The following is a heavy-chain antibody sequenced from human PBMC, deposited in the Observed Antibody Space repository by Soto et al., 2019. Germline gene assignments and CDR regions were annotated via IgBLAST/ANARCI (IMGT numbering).Heavy chain of an antibody. V-gene: IGHV1-18*01. Sequence: ASVKVSCKASGYTFTSYGINWVRQAPGQGLEWLGWISAYDGYTNYAQILQGRVSMTTDTSTKTAYMELRSLRSDDTAVYYCAGDPDSHYNDSHASSYPWGQGTLVTVSS. J-gene: IGHJ5*02. CDR2: ISAYDGYT. D-gene: IGHD3-22*01. CDR3: AGDPDSHYNDSHASSYP. CDR1: GYTFTSYG.